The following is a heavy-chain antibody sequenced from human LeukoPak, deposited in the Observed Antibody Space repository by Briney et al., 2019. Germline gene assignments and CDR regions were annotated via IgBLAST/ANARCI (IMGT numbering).Heavy chain of an antibody. J-gene: IGHJ4*02. V-gene: IGHV3-7*01. D-gene: IGHD5-18*01. Sequence: GGSLRLSCVASGFTSSAFCMSWVRRPPGKGLAWVANIKKDGSEKEYVDSVKGRFTIFRDNAKNSVYLQMNSLRAEDTAVYYCARDSFVDTATNWGQGTLVTVSS. CDR3: ARDSFVDTATN. CDR1: GFTSSAFC. CDR2: IKKDGSEK.